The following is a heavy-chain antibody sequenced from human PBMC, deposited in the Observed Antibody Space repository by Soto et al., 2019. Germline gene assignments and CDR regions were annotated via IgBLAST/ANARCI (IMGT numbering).Heavy chain of an antibody. CDR1: GGSISSGGYY. Sequence: SETLSLTCTVSGGSISSGGYYWSWIRQHPGKGLEWIGYIYYSGSTYYNPSLKSRVTISVDTSKNQFSLKLSSVTAADTAVYYCARDKGSGIDIRWLDPSGQGPLVTVYS. J-gene: IGHJ5*02. CDR2: IYYSGST. CDR3: ARDKGSGIDIRWLDP. V-gene: IGHV4-31*03. D-gene: IGHD3-10*01.